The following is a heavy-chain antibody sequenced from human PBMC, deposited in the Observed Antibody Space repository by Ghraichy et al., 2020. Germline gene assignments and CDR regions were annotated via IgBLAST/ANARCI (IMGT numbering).Heavy chain of an antibody. D-gene: IGHD2-2*01. CDR1: GGTFSSYA. CDR2: IIPIFGTA. CDR3: ARDLDIVVVPAAMAHWFDP. V-gene: IGHV1-69*06. J-gene: IGHJ5*02. Sequence: SVKVSCKASGGTFSSYAISWVRQAPGQGLEWMGGIIPIFGTANYAQKFQGRVTITADKSTSTAYMELSSLRSEDTAVYYCARDLDIVVVPAAMAHWFDPWGQGTLVTVSS.